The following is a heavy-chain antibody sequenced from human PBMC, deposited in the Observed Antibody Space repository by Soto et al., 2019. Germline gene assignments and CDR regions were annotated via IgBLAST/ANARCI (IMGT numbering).Heavy chain of an antibody. CDR3: ASSNIVAAPYGMDV. J-gene: IGHJ6*02. CDR1: VYTFTRYA. V-gene: IGHV1-3*01. D-gene: IGHD6-13*01. CDR2: INAGNGNT. Sequence: QVQLVQSGAEVKKPGASVKVSCKASVYTFTRYAMHWVRQAPGQRLEWMGWINAGNGNTKYSQKFQGRVTITRDTSASTAYRELSSLRSEDTAVYYCASSNIVAAPYGMDVWGQGTTVTVSS.